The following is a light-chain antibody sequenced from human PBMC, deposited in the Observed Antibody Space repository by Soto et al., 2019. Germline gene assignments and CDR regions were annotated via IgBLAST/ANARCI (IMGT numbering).Light chain of an antibody. J-gene: IGKJ1*01. CDR3: QQYVSSGT. V-gene: IGKV3-20*01. CDR2: GAS. CDR1: QSLGSD. Sequence: FIWRQSRGTLALTPGDTATLACRASQSLGSDLAWYQQKPGQAPRLLIYGASNRATGIPDRFSGSGSGTDFTLTSSRLEPEDCPVYYCQQYVSSGTFGQGTKVDIK.